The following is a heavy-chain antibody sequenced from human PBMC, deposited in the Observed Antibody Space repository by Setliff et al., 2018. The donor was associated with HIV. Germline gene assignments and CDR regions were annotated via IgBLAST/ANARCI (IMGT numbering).Heavy chain of an antibody. CDR3: ARDQPQDYDSLTGYYTGRYFDY. J-gene: IGHJ4*02. CDR2: IYTSGST. D-gene: IGHD3-9*01. V-gene: IGHV4-61*02. Sequence: SETLSLTCTVSGGSISSSSYYWGWIRQPAGKGLEWIGRIYTSGSTNYNPSLKSRVTISVDTSKNQFSLKLTSVTAADTAVYYCARDQPQDYDSLTGYYTGRYFDYWGRGTLVTVSS. CDR1: GGSISSSSYY.